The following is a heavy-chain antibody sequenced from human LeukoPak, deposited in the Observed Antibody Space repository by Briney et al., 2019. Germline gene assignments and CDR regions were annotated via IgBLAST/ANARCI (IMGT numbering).Heavy chain of an antibody. J-gene: IGHJ4*02. CDR1: GFTFSSYG. CDR3: ARGVLYYGSGSYYNVDY. CDR2: ISGSGGST. D-gene: IGHD3-10*01. Sequence: PGGTLRLSCAASGFTFSSYGMRWVRQAPGKGLEWVSAISGSGGSTYYADSVKGRFTISRDNSKNTLYLQMNSLRAEDTAVYYCARGVLYYGSGSYYNVDYWGQGTLVTVSS. V-gene: IGHV3-23*01.